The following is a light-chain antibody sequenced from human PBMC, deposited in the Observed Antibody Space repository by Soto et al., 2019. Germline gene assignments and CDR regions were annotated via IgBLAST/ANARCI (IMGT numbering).Light chain of an antibody. J-gene: IGLJ2*01. CDR1: SSNIGAGYD. Sequence: QSVLTKPPSVSGAPGQRVTISCTGSSSNIGAGYDVHWYQQLPGTAPKLLIYGNSNRPSGVPDRFSGSKSGTSASLAITGLQAEDEADYYCQSYDSSLRSVFGGGTKLTVL. V-gene: IGLV1-40*01. CDR3: QSYDSSLRSV. CDR2: GNS.